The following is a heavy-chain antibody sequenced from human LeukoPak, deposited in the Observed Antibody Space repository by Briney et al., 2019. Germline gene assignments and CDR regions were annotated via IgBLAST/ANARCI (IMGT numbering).Heavy chain of an antibody. D-gene: IGHD5-24*01. CDR3: AKDGMATINFPGY. J-gene: IGHJ4*02. V-gene: IGHV3-30*18. CDR1: GFTFSSYG. Sequence: GRSLRLSCAASGFTFSSYGMHWVRQAPGKGLEWVAVISYDGSNKYYADSVKGRFTISRDNSKNTLYLQMNSLRAEDTAVYYCAKDGMATINFPGYWGQGTLVTVSS. CDR2: ISYDGSNK.